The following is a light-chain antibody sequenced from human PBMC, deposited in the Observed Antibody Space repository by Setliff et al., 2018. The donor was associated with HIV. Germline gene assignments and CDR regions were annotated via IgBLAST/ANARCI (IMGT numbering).Light chain of an antibody. Sequence: QSALAQPPSASGTPGQRVTISCSGSSSNIGSNTVNWYQQLPGTAPTLLIYNNNQRPSGVPDRFSGSKSDTSASLAISGLQSEDEADYYCAAWDDSLNGVVFGGGTKVTVL. J-gene: IGLJ2*01. CDR1: SSNIGSNT. CDR2: NNN. CDR3: AAWDDSLNGVV. V-gene: IGLV1-44*01.